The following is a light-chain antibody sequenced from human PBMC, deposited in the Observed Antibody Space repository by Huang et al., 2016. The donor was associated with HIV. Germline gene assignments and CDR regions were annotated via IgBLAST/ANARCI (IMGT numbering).Light chain of an antibody. V-gene: IGKV3-15*01. Sequence: VMTQSPATLPVSPGERATLSCRARQSVNNNLAWYQKKPGQAPRLVLYGASTRATDIPTRVSGSGSGTNFTLTINSLQSEDFAVYFCHQYNEWPRTFGQGTKVEVK. CDR3: HQYNEWPRT. CDR1: QSVNNN. J-gene: IGKJ1*01. CDR2: GAS.